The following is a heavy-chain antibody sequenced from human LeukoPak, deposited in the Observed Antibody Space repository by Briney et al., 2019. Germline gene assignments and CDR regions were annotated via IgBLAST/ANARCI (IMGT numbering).Heavy chain of an antibody. D-gene: IGHD5-18*01. V-gene: IGHV1-69*13. CDR3: ARSPRAMAIFDY. Sequence: ASVKVSCKASGGTFSSYAISWVRQAPGQGPEWMGRIIPIFGTANYAQKFQGRVTITADESTSTAYMELSSLRSEDTAVYYCARSPRAMAIFDYWGQGTLVTVSS. J-gene: IGHJ4*02. CDR2: IIPIFGTA. CDR1: GGTFSSYA.